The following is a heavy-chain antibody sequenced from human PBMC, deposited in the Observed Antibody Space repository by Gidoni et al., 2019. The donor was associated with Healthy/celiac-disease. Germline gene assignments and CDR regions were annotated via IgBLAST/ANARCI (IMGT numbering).Heavy chain of an antibody. Sequence: EVQLVESGGGLVKPGGSLRLSCAASGFTFSSYSMNWVRQAPGKGLEWVSSISSSSSYIYYADSVKGRFTISRDNAKNSLYLQMNSLRAEDTAVYYCARGAISSGYSTDYWGQGTLVTVSS. J-gene: IGHJ4*02. D-gene: IGHD3-22*01. CDR3: ARGAISSGYSTDY. CDR1: GFTFSSYS. CDR2: ISSSSSYI. V-gene: IGHV3-21*01.